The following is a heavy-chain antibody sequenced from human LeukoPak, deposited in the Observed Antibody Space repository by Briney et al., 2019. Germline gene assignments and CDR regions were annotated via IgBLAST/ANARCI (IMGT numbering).Heavy chain of an antibody. CDR2: IYPSDSDI. CDR3: ARLFASCHWH. D-gene: IGHD2-21*01. Sequence: GESLKISCKGSGYSFTSYWIGWVRRMPGKGLEWMGIIYPSDSDIRYSPSFQGQVTISADKSISTAYLQWSSLKASDTAMYYCARLFASCHWHWGQGTLVTVSS. CDR1: GYSFTSYW. J-gene: IGHJ4*02. V-gene: IGHV5-51*01.